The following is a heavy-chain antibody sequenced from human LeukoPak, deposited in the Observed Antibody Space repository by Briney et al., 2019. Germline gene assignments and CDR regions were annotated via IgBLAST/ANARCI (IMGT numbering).Heavy chain of an antibody. J-gene: IGHJ4*02. CDR3: AGRLTGYSSGYVH. CDR2: ISGSAHKI. V-gene: IGHV3-23*01. CDR1: GITFSNYA. Sequence: GGSLRLSCVASGITFSNYAVSWVRQAPEKGLDWVSVISGSAHKIRYADSVKGRFTISRDNSENIVYLQMNNLRVEDTAVYYCAGRLTGYSSGYVHWGQGTLVTVSS. D-gene: IGHD5-18*01.